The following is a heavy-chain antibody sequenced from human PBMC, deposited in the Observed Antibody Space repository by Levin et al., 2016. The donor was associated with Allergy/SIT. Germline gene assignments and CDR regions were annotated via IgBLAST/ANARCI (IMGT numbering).Heavy chain of an antibody. CDR2: IYYSGST. V-gene: IGHV4-39*01. D-gene: IGHD2-2*01. Sequence: WIRQPPGKGLEWIGSIYYSGSTYYNPSLKSRVTISVDTSKNQFSLKLSSVTAADTAVYYCARTKYCSSTSCYPQFEGRVFDYWGQGTLVTVSS. CDR3: ARTKYCSSTSCYPQFEGRVFDY. J-gene: IGHJ4*02.